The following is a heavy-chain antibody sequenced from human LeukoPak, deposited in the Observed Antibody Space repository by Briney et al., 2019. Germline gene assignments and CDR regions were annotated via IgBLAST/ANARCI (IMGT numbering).Heavy chain of an antibody. J-gene: IGHJ3*02. CDR1: GYTFTSYG. CDR2: ISAYNGNT. D-gene: IGHD3-22*01. CDR3: ARDYPYYDSSGYHYPDAFDI. Sequence: ASVKVSCKASGYTFTSYGISWVRQAPGQGLEWMGWISAYNGNTNYAQKLQGRVTMTTDTSTSTAYMELRSLRSDDTAVYYCARDYPYYDSSGYHYPDAFDIWGQGTMVTVSS. V-gene: IGHV1-18*01.